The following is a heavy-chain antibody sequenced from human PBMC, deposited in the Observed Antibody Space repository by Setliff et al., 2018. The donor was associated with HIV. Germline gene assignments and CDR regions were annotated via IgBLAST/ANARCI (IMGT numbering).Heavy chain of an antibody. D-gene: IGHD6-13*01. V-gene: IGHV4-61*09. J-gene: IGHJ4*02. Sequence: SETLSLTCSVSGGSISSRSYYWSWIRQPAGKGLEWIGHIHTSGDTDYSPSLNSRVTISIDTSKKQFSLKLSSVTAADTAMYYCARGAIAAAGDFDYWGQGTLVTVSS. CDR2: IHTSGDT. CDR1: GGSISSRSYY. CDR3: ARGAIAAAGDFDY.